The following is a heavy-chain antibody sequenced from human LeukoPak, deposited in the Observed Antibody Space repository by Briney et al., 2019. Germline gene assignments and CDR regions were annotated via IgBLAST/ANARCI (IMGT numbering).Heavy chain of an antibody. J-gene: IGHJ4*02. CDR2: IYHSGST. CDR3: ARALSGSCLDY. V-gene: IGHV4-38-2*02. D-gene: IGHD1-26*01. CDR1: GYSISSGYY. Sequence: PSETLSLTCTVSGYSISSGYYWGWIRQPPGKGLEWIGSIYHSGSTYYNPSLKGRVTISVDTSKNQFSLTLRSVTAADTAVYYCARALSGSCLDYWGQGSLVTVSS.